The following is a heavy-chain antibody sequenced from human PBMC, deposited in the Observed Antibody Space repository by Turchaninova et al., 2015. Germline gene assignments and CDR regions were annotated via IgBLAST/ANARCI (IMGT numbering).Heavy chain of an antibody. CDR1: GYRFTSYR. CDR2: LHPSDSDT. Sequence: VQMVQPGAEVKKPGESLKISCKGSGYRFTSYRIGWVRQMSGKGLEGRGTLHPSDSDTRYRPSFHGRFHLSILKSITPACLQWSSRKASDSAMEYCARKMTGTTPSPLDYWGQGTLVTVSS. V-gene: IGHV5-51*03. D-gene: IGHD1-1*01. J-gene: IGHJ4*02. CDR3: ARKMTGTTPSPLDY.